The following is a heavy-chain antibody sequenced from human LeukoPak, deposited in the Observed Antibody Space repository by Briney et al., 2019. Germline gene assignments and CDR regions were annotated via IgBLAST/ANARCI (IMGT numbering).Heavy chain of an antibody. V-gene: IGHV1-8*03. Sequence: ASVKVSCKASGYTFTTYDINWARQATGQGLEWMGWMNPNSGYTGYAQKFQGRVTITRDTSISTAYMELSSLRSEDTAVYYCARVAGSIDYWGQGTLVTVSS. CDR1: GYTFTTYD. CDR3: ARVAGSIDY. D-gene: IGHD6-19*01. J-gene: IGHJ4*02. CDR2: MNPNSGYT.